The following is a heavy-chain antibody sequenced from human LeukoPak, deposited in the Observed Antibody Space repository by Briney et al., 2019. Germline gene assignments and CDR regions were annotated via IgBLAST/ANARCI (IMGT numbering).Heavy chain of an antibody. CDR2: ISGGGGST. J-gene: IGHJ6*02. CDR1: GFTFSSYA. D-gene: IGHD3-16*02. CDR3: AKVVKYFYYYGMDV. V-gene: IGHV3-23*01. Sequence: AGGSLRLSCAASGFTFSSYAMSWVRQAPGKGLEWVSAISGGGGSTYYADSVKGRFTISRDNSKNTLYLQMNSLRAEDTAVYYCAKVVKYFYYYGMDVWGQGTTVTVSS.